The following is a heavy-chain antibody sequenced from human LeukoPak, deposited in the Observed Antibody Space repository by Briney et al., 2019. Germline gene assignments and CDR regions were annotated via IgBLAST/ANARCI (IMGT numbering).Heavy chain of an antibody. CDR3: ATSRGTTMVTRFDY. CDR1: GGSISNYY. J-gene: IGHJ4*02. CDR2: INTSGNT. Sequence: PSETLSLTCTVSGGSISNYYWSWIRQPAGKGLEWIGRINTSGNTDYNPSLKSRVTMSVDTSKNQFSLKLSSLTAADTAVYYCATSRGTTMVTRFDYWGQGTLVTVSS. D-gene: IGHD5-18*01. V-gene: IGHV4-4*07.